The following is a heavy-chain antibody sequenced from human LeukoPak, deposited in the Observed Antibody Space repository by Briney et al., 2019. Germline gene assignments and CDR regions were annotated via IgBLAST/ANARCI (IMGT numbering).Heavy chain of an antibody. CDR2: IYHSGST. CDR3: ARKEAYYYYGMDV. J-gene: IGHJ6*02. Sequence: SETLSLTCAVSGGSISSSIWWSWVRQPPGKGLEWIGEIYHSGSTNYNPSLKSRVTISVDKSKNQFSLKLSSVTAADTAVYYCARKEAYYYYGMDVWGQGTTVTVSS. V-gene: IGHV4-4*02. CDR1: GGSISSSIW.